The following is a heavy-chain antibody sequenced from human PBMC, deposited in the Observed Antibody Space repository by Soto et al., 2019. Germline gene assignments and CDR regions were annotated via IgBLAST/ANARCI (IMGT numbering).Heavy chain of an antibody. Sequence: EVQLLESGGGLVQPGGSLRLSCAASGFTFSSYAMSWVRQAPGKGLEWVSAISGSGGSTYYADSVKGRFTISRDNSKNTLYVKENRQSAEDTAVYYCAKFEGLCFVESVRVFYCWGQGTLVTVSS. CDR2: ISGSGGST. CDR1: GFTFSSYA. CDR3: AKFEGLCFVESVRVFYC. J-gene: IGHJ4*02. V-gene: IGHV3-23*01. D-gene: IGHD3-10*01.